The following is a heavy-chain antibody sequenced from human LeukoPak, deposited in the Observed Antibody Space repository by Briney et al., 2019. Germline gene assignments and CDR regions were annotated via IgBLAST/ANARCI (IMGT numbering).Heavy chain of an antibody. V-gene: IGHV3-23*01. J-gene: IGHJ4*02. CDR2: ISGSGGST. D-gene: IGHD5-18*01. CDR3: AKLGQLWLLSYFDY. CDR1: GFTFSSYG. Sequence: GGTLRLSCAASGFTFSSYGMSWVRQAPGKGLEWVSAISGSGGSTYYADSVKGRFTISRDNSKNTLYPQMNSLRAEDTAVYYCAKLGQLWLLSYFDYWGQGTLVTVSS.